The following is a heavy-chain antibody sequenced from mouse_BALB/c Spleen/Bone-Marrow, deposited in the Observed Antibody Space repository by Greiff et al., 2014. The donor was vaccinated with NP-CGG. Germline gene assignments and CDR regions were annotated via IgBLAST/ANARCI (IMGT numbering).Heavy chain of an antibody. Sequence: DVKLQESGPDLVKPSQSLSLTCTVTGHSITSGYGWHWIRQSPGNKLEWMGYIHYSGSTNYNPSLKSRISITRDTSKSQFFLQLNSVTTEDTATYYCAREARTTARFAYWGQGTLVTVSA. V-gene: IGHV3-1*02. D-gene: IGHD1-2*01. J-gene: IGHJ3*01. CDR2: IHYSGST. CDR1: GHSITSGYG. CDR3: AREARTTARFAY.